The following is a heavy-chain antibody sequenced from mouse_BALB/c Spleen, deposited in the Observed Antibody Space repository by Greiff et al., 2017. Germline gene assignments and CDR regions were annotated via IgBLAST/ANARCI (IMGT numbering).Heavy chain of an antibody. Sequence: VKLMESGPSLVQPSQSLSITCTVSGFSLTSYGVHWVRQSPGKGLEWLGVIWRGGSTDYNAAFMSRLSITKDNSKSQVFFKMNSLQADDTAIYYCAKGSNYDAMDYWGQGTSVTVSS. CDR1: GFSLTSYG. CDR2: IWRGGST. D-gene: IGHD2-5*01. CDR3: AKGSNYDAMDY. J-gene: IGHJ4*01. V-gene: IGHV2-5-1*01.